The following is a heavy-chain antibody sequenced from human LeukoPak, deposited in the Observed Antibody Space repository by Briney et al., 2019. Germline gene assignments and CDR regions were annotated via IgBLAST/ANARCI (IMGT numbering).Heavy chain of an antibody. CDR3: ARVGTRGNKYYDFWSGYYSPNDYMDV. Sequence: GGSLRLSCAASGFTFSSYSMNWVRQAPGKGLEWVSSISSISSYIYYADSVKGRFTISRDNAKNSLYLQMNNLRAEDTAVYYCARVGTRGNKYYDFWSGYYSPNDYMDVWGKGTTVTVSS. J-gene: IGHJ6*03. V-gene: IGHV3-21*01. CDR2: ISSISSYI. D-gene: IGHD3-3*01. CDR1: GFTFSSYS.